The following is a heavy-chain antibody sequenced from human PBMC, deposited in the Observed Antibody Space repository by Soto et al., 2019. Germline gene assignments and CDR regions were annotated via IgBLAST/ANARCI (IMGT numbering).Heavy chain of an antibody. J-gene: IGHJ4*02. Sequence: QVQLVQSGAEVRKPGSSVKVSCKASGGTFSSYAISWVRQAPGQGLEWMGGIIPHFGTANYAQKFQGRVTITAEESTSNAYMELISLRSEDTAVYYCASSRVGSSGYYHFDFWGQGTLVTVSS. D-gene: IGHD3-22*01. CDR3: ASSRVGSSGYYHFDF. V-gene: IGHV1-69*12. CDR2: IIPHFGTA. CDR1: GGTFSSYA.